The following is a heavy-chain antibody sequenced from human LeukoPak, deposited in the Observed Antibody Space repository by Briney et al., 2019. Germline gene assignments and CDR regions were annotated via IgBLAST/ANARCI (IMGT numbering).Heavy chain of an antibody. CDR2: IIPIFGTA. CDR3: AKEGGYYYMDV. D-gene: IGHD1-26*01. Sequence: ASVKVSCKASGGTFSSYAISWVRQAPGQGLEWMGGIIPIFGTANYAQKFQGRVTITADKSTSTAYMELSSLRSEDTAVYYCAKEGGYYYMDVWGKGTTVTISS. CDR1: GGTFSSYA. J-gene: IGHJ6*03. V-gene: IGHV1-69*06.